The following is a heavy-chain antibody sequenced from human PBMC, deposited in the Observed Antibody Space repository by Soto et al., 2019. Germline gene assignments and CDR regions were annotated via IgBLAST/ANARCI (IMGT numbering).Heavy chain of an antibody. CDR3: TTDPERLPPRNYGMDV. CDR2: IKSKTDGGTT. J-gene: IGHJ6*02. CDR1: GFTFSNAW. D-gene: IGHD1-1*01. V-gene: IGHV3-15*01. Sequence: NPGGSLRLSCAASGFTFSNAWMSWVRQAPGKGLEWVGRIKSKTDGGTTDYAAPVKGRFTISRDDSKNTLYLQMNSLKTEDTAVYYCTTDPERLPPRNYGMDVWAQGTTVTVSS.